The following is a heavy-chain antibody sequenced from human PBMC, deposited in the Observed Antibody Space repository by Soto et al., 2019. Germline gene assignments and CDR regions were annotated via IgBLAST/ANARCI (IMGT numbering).Heavy chain of an antibody. Sequence: QITLKESGPTLVKPTQTLTLTCTFSGFSLSASGVGVGWIRQPPGKALEWLALIYWDDGKRYSPSLKRRLTLTKDTSKNQVVLTMTNVDPVDTATYYCAHRRSSGWPFDYWGQGTLVTVSS. J-gene: IGHJ4*02. CDR2: IYWDDGK. CDR3: AHRRSSGWPFDY. V-gene: IGHV2-5*02. CDR1: GFSLSASGVG. D-gene: IGHD6-19*01.